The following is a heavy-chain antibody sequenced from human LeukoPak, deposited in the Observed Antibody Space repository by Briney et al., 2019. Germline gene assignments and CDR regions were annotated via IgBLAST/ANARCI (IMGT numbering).Heavy chain of an antibody. CDR2: ISSSGSTI. V-gene: IGHV3-48*03. CDR3: ARGGDFWSGYSRGYYMDV. D-gene: IGHD3-3*01. J-gene: IGHJ6*03. Sequence: GGSLRLSCAASGFTFSRYEMNWVGQAPGKGLEGVSYISSSGSTIYYADSVKGRFTISRDNSKNTLYLQMNSLRAEATAVYYCARGGDFWSGYSRGYYMDVWGKGTTVTVSS. CDR1: GFTFSRYE.